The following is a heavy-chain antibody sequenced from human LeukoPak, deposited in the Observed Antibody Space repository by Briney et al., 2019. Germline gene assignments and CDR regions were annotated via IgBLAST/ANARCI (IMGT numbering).Heavy chain of an antibody. CDR2: ISSSGGST. CDR1: GFTFSSYA. J-gene: IGHJ4*02. D-gene: IGHD3-3*01. CDR3: AKGQYVLRFLEWLSPFDY. V-gene: IGHV3-23*01. Sequence: GGSLRLSCAASGFTFSSYAMSWVRQAPGKGLEWVSAISSSGGSTYYADSVKGRFTISRDNSKNTLYLQMNSLRAEDTAVYYCAKGQYVLRFLEWLSPFDYWGQGTLVTVSS.